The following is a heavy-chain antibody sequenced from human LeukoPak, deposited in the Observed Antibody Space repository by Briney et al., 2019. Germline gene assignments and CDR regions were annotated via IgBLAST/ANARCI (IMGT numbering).Heavy chain of an antibody. D-gene: IGHD1-14*01. Sequence: GGSLRLSCAASGFTFSSYAMTWVRQAPGKGLEWVAAIYNSGSTYYADSVKGRFTISRDNSKNTMYLQMNSLKGEDTAVYYCARRSNPPGRIDHWGQGTLVTVSS. CDR3: ARRSNPPGRIDH. V-gene: IGHV3-23*05. CDR2: IYNSGST. J-gene: IGHJ4*02. CDR1: GFTFSSYA.